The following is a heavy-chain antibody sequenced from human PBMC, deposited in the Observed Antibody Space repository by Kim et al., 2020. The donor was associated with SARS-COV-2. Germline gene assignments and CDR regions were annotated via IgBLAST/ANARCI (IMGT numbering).Heavy chain of an antibody. V-gene: IGHV4-59*13. CDR1: GGSISSYY. D-gene: IGHD6-19*01. Sequence: SETLSLTCTVSGGSISSYYWSWIRQPPGKGLEWIGYIYYSGSTNYNPSLKSRVTISVDTSKNQFSLKLSSVTAADTAVYYCARAPPETYSSGWSNLLYYYYYGMDVWGQGTTVTVSS. CDR3: ARAPPETYSSGWSNLLYYYYYGMDV. CDR2: IYYSGST. J-gene: IGHJ6*02.